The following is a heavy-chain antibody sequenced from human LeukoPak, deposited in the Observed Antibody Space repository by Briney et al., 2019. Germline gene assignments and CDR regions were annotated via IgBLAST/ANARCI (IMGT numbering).Heavy chain of an antibody. J-gene: IGHJ3*02. CDR2: IYYSGRT. V-gene: IGHV4-59*08. D-gene: IGHD2-15*01. Sequence: SETLSLTCTVSGGSISSYYWSWIRQPPGMGLEWIGYIYYSGRTNYNPSLKSRVTISVDTSKNQFSLKLSSVTAADTAVYYCARRLSIVVVGDDAFDIWGQGTMVTVSS. CDR3: ARRLSIVVVGDDAFDI. CDR1: GGSISSYY.